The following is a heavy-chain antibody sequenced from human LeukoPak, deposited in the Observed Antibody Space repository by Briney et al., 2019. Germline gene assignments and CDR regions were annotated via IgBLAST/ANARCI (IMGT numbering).Heavy chain of an antibody. Sequence: KPSETLSLTCSVSGGSITSGSYYWDWIRQPPGKGLEWIGTMFYTGRTDYNPSLKSRVTISVDTSKNQFSLKLSSVTAADTAVYYCARDGNYYYYGMDVWGQGTTVTVSS. CDR2: MFYTGRT. J-gene: IGHJ6*02. D-gene: IGHD1-1*01. V-gene: IGHV4-39*07. CDR3: ARDGNYYYYGMDV. CDR1: GGSITSGSYY.